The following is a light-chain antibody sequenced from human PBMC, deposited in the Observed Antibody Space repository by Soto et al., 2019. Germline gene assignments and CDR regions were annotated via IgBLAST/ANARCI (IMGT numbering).Light chain of an antibody. J-gene: IGKJ1*01. CDR3: QQYNSYSPWT. CDR1: QTIKNW. V-gene: IGKV1-5*03. CDR2: KAS. Sequence: DIQMTQSPSTLSASVGDRVTITCRASQTIKNWLAWYQQKPGKAPNLLIYKASTLEDGVPLRFNGSGSGTAFTLTISSLQPDDFATYYCQQYNSYSPWTFGQGTKVEI.